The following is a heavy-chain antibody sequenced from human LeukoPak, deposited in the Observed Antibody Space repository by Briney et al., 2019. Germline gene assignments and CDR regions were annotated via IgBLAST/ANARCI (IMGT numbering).Heavy chain of an antibody. CDR2: INHSGST. V-gene: IGHV4-34*01. J-gene: IGHJ4*02. D-gene: IGHD3-16*01. CDR1: GGSFSGYY. Sequence: SETLSLTCAVHGGSFSGYYWSWIRQPPGKGLEWNGEINHSGSTNYNPSLKRRVTISVDTSKNQFSLKLSSVTAADTAVYYCARGYGVMITFGGVLDYWGQGTLVTVSS. CDR3: ARGYGVMITFGGVLDY.